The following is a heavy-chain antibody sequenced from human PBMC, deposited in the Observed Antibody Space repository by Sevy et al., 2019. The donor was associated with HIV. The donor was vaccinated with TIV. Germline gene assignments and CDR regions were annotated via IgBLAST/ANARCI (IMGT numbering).Heavy chain of an antibody. D-gene: IGHD2-15*01. CDR2: ISTNGGNT. CDR1: GFTFSSYE. CDR3: VRVPYWGGGGCYSAFNY. V-gene: IGHV3-64D*06. Sequence: GGSLRLSCSASGFTFSSYEMFWVRQAPGKGLEYISAISTNGGNTYYADSVKGRFTISRDNTKNTLDLQMSRLRPEDTAVYYSVRVPYWGGGGCYSAFNYWAQGTRFT. J-gene: IGHJ4*02.